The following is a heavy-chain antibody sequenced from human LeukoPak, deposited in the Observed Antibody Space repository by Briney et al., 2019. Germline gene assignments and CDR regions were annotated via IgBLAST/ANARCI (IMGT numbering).Heavy chain of an antibody. D-gene: IGHD2-15*01. V-gene: IGHV4-34*01. J-gene: IGHJ4*02. Sequence: SETLSLTCAVYGGSFSGYYWSWIRQPRGKGLEWMGEINHSGSTNYNPSLKSRVTISVDTSKNQFSLKLSSVTAADTAVYYCASTNCSGGSCYVHYWGQGTLVTVSS. CDR1: GGSFSGYY. CDR3: ASTNCSGGSCYVHY. CDR2: INHSGST.